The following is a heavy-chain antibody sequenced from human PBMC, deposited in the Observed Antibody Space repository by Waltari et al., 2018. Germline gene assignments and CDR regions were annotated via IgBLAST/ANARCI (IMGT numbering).Heavy chain of an antibody. CDR2: ISALGGTI. V-gene: IGHV3-48*03. CDR1: GFSFSSYE. D-gene: IGHD7-27*01. Sequence: EVQLVESGGGLLQLGGSLRLPCAASGFSFSSYEMHWVRLTPGKGLEWISHISALGGTIAYSDSVKGRFTISRDNAKNSLFLQMHSLRVEDTAVYYCASFWGSSAHWGQGALVTVSS. J-gene: IGHJ4*02. CDR3: ASFWGSSAH.